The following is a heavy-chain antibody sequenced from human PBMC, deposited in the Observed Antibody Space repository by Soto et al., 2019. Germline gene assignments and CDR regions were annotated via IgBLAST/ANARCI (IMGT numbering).Heavy chain of an antibody. Sequence: PSEPLSLTCTVSGGSISSSSYYWGWIRQPPGKGLEWIGSIYYSGSTYYNPSLKSRVTISVDTSKNQFSLKLSSVTAADTAVYYCARRRGVVNVSYYYFYGMDVWGQGTTVTVSS. V-gene: IGHV4-39*01. J-gene: IGHJ6*02. CDR1: GGSISSSSYY. CDR2: IYYSGST. CDR3: ARRRGVVNVSYYYFYGMDV. D-gene: IGHD2-15*01.